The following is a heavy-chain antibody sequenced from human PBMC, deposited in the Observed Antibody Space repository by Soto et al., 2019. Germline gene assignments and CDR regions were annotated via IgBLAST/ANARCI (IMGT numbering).Heavy chain of an antibody. CDR1: GFTFSSYS. Sequence: GSLRLSCAASGFTFSSYSMNWARQAPGKGLEWVSSISSSSSYIYYADSVKGRFTISRDNAKNSLYLQMNSLRAEDTAVYYCARDRFGLRSHYYYGMDVWGQGTTVTVS. CDR3: ARDRFGLRSHYYYGMDV. J-gene: IGHJ6*02. CDR2: ISSSSSYI. V-gene: IGHV3-21*01. D-gene: IGHD3-10*01.